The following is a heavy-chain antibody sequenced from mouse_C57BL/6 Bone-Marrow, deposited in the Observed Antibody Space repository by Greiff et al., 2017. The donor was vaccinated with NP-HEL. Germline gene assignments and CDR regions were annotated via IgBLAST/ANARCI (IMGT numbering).Heavy chain of an antibody. Sequence: EVMLVESGEGLVKPGGSLKLSCAASGFTFSSYAMSWVRQTPETRLEWVAYISSGGDYISYADTVKGRFTISRDNARNTLYLQMSSLKSEDTAMYYCTRGPTVVRYFDVWGTGTTVTVSS. CDR2: ISSGGDYI. D-gene: IGHD1-1*01. CDR3: TRGPTVVRYFDV. V-gene: IGHV5-9-1*02. CDR1: GFTFSSYA. J-gene: IGHJ1*03.